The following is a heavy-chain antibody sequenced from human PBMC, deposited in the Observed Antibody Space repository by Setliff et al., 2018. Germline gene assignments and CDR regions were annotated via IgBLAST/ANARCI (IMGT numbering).Heavy chain of an antibody. V-gene: IGHV3-48*02. J-gene: IGHJ6*03. CDR3: AKCGGDRCCPLNYYQYMDV. D-gene: IGHD2-21*02. CDR1: GFSFSNYG. Sequence: PGGSLRLSCVVSGFSFSNYGMTWVRQAPGKGLEWISYISTSSGTRYYADSVKGRFTVSRDNAKNTLYLQMNSLRDEDTAVYYCAKCGGDRCCPLNYYQYMDVWGKGTTVTVSS. CDR2: ISTSSGTR.